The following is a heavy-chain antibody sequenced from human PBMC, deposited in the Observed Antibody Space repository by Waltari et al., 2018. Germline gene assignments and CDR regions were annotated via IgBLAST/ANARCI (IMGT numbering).Heavy chain of an antibody. CDR1: GFTFSSYE. J-gene: IGHJ4*02. Sequence: EVQLVESGGGLVQPGGSLRLSCAASGFTFSSYEMNWVRQAPGKGLEWVSYISSSGSTIYYADSGKGRFTSSRDNAKNSLYLQMNSLRAEDTAVYYCARDGQQLVFGGLDYWGQGTLVTVSS. CDR3: ARDGQQLVFGGLDY. D-gene: IGHD6-6*01. V-gene: IGHV3-48*03. CDR2: ISSSGSTI.